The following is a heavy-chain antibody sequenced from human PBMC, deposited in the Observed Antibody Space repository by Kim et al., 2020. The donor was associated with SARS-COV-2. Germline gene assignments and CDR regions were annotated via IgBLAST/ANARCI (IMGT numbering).Heavy chain of an antibody. Sequence: GGSLRLSCAASGFTFSDSAIHWVRQASGKGLEWVGLIRTKSNNYATPYGASVKGRFTISRDDSMHTAYLQMNGLKTEDTAVYYCSRRGDRSGYYDLDNWGQGTLVTVSS. V-gene: IGHV3-73*01. CDR3: SRRGDRSGYYDLDN. CDR1: GFTFSDSA. J-gene: IGHJ4*02. CDR2: IRTKSNNYAT. D-gene: IGHD3-22*01.